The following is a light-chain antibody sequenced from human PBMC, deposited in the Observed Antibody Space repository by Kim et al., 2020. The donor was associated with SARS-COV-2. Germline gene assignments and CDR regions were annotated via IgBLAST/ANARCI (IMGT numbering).Light chain of an antibody. J-gene: IGLJ3*02. CDR3: ETWDSNTRV. CDR2: LEGSGSY. V-gene: IGLV4-60*03. Sequence: SVKLTCTLSSGHSSYIIAWHQQQPGKAPRYLMKLEGSGSYNKGSGVPDRFSGSSSGADRYLTISNLQSEDEADYSCETWDSNTRVFGGGTKLTVL. CDR1: SGHSSYI.